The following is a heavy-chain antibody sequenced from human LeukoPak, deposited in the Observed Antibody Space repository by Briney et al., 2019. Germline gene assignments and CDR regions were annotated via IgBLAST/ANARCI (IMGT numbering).Heavy chain of an antibody. D-gene: IGHD2-2*01. J-gene: IGHJ4*02. V-gene: IGHV3-11*01. CDR1: GFTLRDYY. Sequence: GGSLRLSCAASGFTLRDYYMHWVRQAPGKGLEWISYISNNGDTISYADSVKGRFTISRDNAKNSLFLQMNSLSAEDTAVYYCARDPQAWEVPLDSWGQGTLVTVSS. CDR3: ARDPQAWEVPLDS. CDR2: ISNNGDTI.